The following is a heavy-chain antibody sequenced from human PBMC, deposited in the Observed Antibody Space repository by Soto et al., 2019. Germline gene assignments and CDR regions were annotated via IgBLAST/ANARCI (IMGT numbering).Heavy chain of an antibody. CDR2: IGGSGGNT. V-gene: IGHV3-23*01. CDR3: AKKGGDYVGPLDY. CDR1: GLTFSSYA. D-gene: IGHD4-17*01. Sequence: GGSLRLSCEASGLTFSSYAMSWVRQAPGKGLEWVSGIGGSGGNTYYADSVKGRFTISRDNSKNTLYLQMNSLRVEDTAVYYCAKKGGDYVGPLDYWGQGTLVTVSS. J-gene: IGHJ4*02.